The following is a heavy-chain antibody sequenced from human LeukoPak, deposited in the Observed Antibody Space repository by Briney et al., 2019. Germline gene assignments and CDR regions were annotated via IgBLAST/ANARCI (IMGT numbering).Heavy chain of an antibody. J-gene: IGHJ5*02. D-gene: IGHD2-2*02. CDR2: ISGTGSST. CDR3: AKASVAIPQYCNS. V-gene: IGHV3-23*01. Sequence: PGGSLRISCEASGFTFGNYAMNWVRQAPGKGLEWVSTISGTGSSTYYADSAKGRFTISRDNSKDTLFLQLNSLTAADTAMYFCAKASVAIPQYCNSWGQGTLVTVSS. CDR1: GFTFGNYA.